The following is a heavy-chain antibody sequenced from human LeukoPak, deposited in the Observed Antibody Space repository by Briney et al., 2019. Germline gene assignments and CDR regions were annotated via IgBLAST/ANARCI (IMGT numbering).Heavy chain of an antibody. CDR3: AKDIGPATGTPPHYYGMDV. CDR2: ISWNRGSI. J-gene: IGHJ6*02. CDR1: GYTFDDYA. Sequence: GGSLRLSCAASGYTFDDYAMHWVRHAPGKGVEWVSAISWNRGSIGYADSVKGRFTLSRDNAKNSLYLQMNSLRAEDTALYYCAKDIGPATGTPPHYYGMDVWGQGTTVTVSS. D-gene: IGHD1-1*01. V-gene: IGHV3-9*01.